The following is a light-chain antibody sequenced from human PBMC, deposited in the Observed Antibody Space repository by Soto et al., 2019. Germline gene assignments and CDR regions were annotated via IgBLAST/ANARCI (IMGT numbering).Light chain of an antibody. Sequence: EIVITQSPATLSVSPGERATLSCRASQSVRTTXAWYHQKHVQAPRLRIYAASSMATGSPDRLSGSGSGTDFTLTISRLEPEDFAVYYCQQYGSSTITFGQGTRLEIK. CDR2: AAS. V-gene: IGKV3-20*01. CDR1: QSVRTT. J-gene: IGKJ5*01. CDR3: QQYGSSTIT.